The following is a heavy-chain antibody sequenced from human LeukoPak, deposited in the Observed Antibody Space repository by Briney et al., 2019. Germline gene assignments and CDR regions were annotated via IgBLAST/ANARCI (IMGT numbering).Heavy chain of an antibody. CDR3: AREMTTVTTTFDY. Sequence: ASVKVSCKASGYTFTSYYMRWVRQAPGQGLEWMGIINPSGGSTSYAQKFQGRVTMTRDMSTSTVYMELSSLRSEDTAVYYCAREMTTVTTTFDYWGQGTLVTVSS. CDR2: INPSGGST. J-gene: IGHJ4*02. D-gene: IGHD4-17*01. V-gene: IGHV1-46*01. CDR1: GYTFTSYY.